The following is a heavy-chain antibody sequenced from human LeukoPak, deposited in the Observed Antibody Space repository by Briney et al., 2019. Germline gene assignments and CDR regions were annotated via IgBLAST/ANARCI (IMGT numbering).Heavy chain of an antibody. Sequence: GGSLRLSCAASGFTFSTYGMNWVRQAPGKGLEWVSSISSSSSYIYYADSVKGRFTISRDSAKNSLYLQMNSLRAEDTAVYYCARGYCSGGSRGFDYWGQGTLVTVSS. D-gene: IGHD2-15*01. J-gene: IGHJ4*02. CDR2: ISSSSSYI. V-gene: IGHV3-21*01. CDR1: GFTFSTYG. CDR3: ARGYCSGGSRGFDY.